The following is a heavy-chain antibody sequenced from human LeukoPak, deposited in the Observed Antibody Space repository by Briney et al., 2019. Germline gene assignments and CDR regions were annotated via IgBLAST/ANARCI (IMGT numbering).Heavy chain of an antibody. CDR1: GFTFSDYY. D-gene: IGHD5-12*01. CDR3: ARVSIGGYSGYDWDTGNNWFDP. V-gene: IGHV3-11*05. CDR2: ISSSSSYT. Sequence: PGGSLRLSCAASGFTFSDYYVSWIRQAPGKGLEWVSYISSSSSYTNYADSVKGRFTISRDNAKNSLYLQMNSLRAEDTAVYYCARVSIGGYSGYDWDTGNNWFDPWGQGTLVTVSS. J-gene: IGHJ5*02.